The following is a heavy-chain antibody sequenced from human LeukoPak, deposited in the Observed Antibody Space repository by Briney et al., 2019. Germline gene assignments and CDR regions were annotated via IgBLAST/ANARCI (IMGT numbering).Heavy chain of an antibody. CDR3: AKGSAGYCSGNSCYPFDY. V-gene: IGHV3-23*01. Sequence: GGSLRLSCEASGFTFSAYAMSWVRQAPGKGLEWVSAISGSGFSTYHADSVKGRFTISRDNSKNTLYLQMNSLRAEDTALYYCAKGSAGYCSGNSCYPFDYWGQGTLVTVSS. D-gene: IGHD2-15*01. CDR2: ISGSGFST. J-gene: IGHJ4*02. CDR1: GFTFSAYA.